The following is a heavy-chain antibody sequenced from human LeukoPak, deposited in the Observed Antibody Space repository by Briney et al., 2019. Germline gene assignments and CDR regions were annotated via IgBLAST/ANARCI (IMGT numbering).Heavy chain of an antibody. V-gene: IGHV4-38-2*02. CDR3: ASGYVSGLRYFDWLFLGGPNSIDY. CDR1: GYSISSGYY. Sequence: SETLSLTCTVSGYSISSGYYWGWIRQPPGKGLEWIGSIYHSGSTYYNPSLKSRVTISVDTSKNQFSLKLSSVTAADTAVYYCASGYVSGLRYFDWLFLGGPNSIDYWGQGTLVTVSS. CDR2: IYHSGST. D-gene: IGHD3-9*01. J-gene: IGHJ4*02.